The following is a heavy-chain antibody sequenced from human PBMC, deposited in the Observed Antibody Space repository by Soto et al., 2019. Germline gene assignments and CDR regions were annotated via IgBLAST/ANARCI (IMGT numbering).Heavy chain of an antibody. D-gene: IGHD6-13*01. Sequence: QVQLQESGPGLLKPSETLSLTCNVSGVSLNSFHWSWIRQPPGRGLEGVAHINFNGNTNNNPSLRGRVTLSVDKSENQFSTMLSGLTAADTAVYPFARHSRHSAEEREAFDVWGQGTLVTVSS. CDR3: ARHSRHSAEEREAFDV. CDR1: GVSLNSFH. V-gene: IGHV4-59*08. J-gene: IGHJ3*01. CDR2: INFNGNT.